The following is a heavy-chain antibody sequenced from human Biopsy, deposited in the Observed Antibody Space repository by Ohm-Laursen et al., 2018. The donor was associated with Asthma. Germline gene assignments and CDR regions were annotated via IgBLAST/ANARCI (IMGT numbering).Heavy chain of an antibody. D-gene: IGHD1-26*01. CDR1: GFTFSSYA. V-gene: IGHV3-33*06. Sequence: SLRLSCTAFGFTFSSYALSWVRQAPGKGLEWVGVIWFDGSKKYYADSVKGRFTISRDNSKKMLYLQMNSLRVEDTAIYFCAKDKVGAANSYQYGMGVWGQGTTVTVSS. CDR2: IWFDGSKK. CDR3: AKDKVGAANSYQYGMGV. J-gene: IGHJ6*02.